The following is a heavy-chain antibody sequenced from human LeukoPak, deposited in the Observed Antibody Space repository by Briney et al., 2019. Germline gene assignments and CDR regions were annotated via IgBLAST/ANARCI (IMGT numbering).Heavy chain of an antibody. D-gene: IGHD1-26*01. J-gene: IGHJ3*01. Sequence: GSVKVSCKASGYTFTSYAMNWVRQAPGQGLEWMGWINTNTGNPTHAQDFTGRFVFSLDTSVSTAYLQISNLQAEDTAVYYCARPSVGANDAFDLWGQGTMVTVSS. CDR1: GYTFTSYA. CDR3: ARPSVGANDAFDL. V-gene: IGHV7-4-1*02. CDR2: INTNTGNP.